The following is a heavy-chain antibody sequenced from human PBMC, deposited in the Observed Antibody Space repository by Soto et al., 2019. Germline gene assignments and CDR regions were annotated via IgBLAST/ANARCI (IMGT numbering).Heavy chain of an antibody. CDR3: AKLAYPTMLVVVDS. D-gene: IGHD3-22*01. J-gene: IGHJ4*02. CDR2: ITGSGGST. V-gene: IGHV3-23*01. Sequence: DVQLLESGGGLVQPGGSLRLSCAGSGFTFRSYAMSWVRQAPEKGLEWVSGITGSGGSTYYAESVKGRFTISRDNSKNTLYLQMNSVRAEDTAIYYCAKLAYPTMLVVVDSWGQGTLVTVSS. CDR1: GFTFRSYA.